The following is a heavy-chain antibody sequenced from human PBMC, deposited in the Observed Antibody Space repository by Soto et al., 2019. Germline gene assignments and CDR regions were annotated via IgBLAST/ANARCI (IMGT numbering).Heavy chain of an antibody. V-gene: IGHV3-7*03. CDR2: IAQDEGEQ. CDR3: ARVPLILYSSAGRDA. J-gene: IGHJ6*02. D-gene: IGHD2-15*01. CDR1: GFTLSGDW. Sequence: CAASGFTLSGDWVSRVRPAPGQGRDGGTNIAQDEGEQVLVDSVKGRCTTSRDNAKNSLYLQMNSLRAEDTAVYDMARVPLILYSSAGRDARGQGTKGT.